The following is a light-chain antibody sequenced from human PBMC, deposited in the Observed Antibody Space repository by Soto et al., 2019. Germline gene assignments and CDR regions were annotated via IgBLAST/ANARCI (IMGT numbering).Light chain of an antibody. J-gene: IGLJ2*01. CDR1: VLAKKY. V-gene: IGLV3-27*01. Sequence: SYELTQPSSVSVSPGQTARITCSGDVLAKKYARWFQQQPGQAPVLVIYKDSERPSGIPERFSGSSSGTTVTLTISGAQVEDEADYYCYSAADNIGVFGGGTKVTVL. CDR2: KDS. CDR3: YSAADNIGV.